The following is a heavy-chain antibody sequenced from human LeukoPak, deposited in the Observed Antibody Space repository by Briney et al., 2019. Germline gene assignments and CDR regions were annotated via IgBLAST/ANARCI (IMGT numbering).Heavy chain of an antibody. Sequence: SETLSLTCAVYGGSFSCYYWSWIRQPPGKGLEWIGEINHSGSTDYNPSLKSRVTISVDTSKNQFSLKLSSVTAADTAVYYCARGGYSYGIDYWGQGTLVTVSP. J-gene: IGHJ4*02. CDR1: GGSFSCYY. V-gene: IGHV4-34*01. D-gene: IGHD5-18*01. CDR3: ARGGYSYGIDY. CDR2: INHSGST.